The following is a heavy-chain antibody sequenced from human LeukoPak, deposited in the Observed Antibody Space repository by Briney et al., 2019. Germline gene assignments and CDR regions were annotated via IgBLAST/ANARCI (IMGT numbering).Heavy chain of an antibody. CDR2: VNSDGTGT. Sequence: PGGSLRLSCAASGFTFNKYWLHWVRQAPAKGLMWVSRVNSDGTGTTYADSVRGRFTISRDNAKNTLYLQMNSLRVEDTAVYYCERGLYDSGWSNPRIDYWGQGILLTVSS. D-gene: IGHD6-19*01. CDR1: GFTFNKYW. V-gene: IGHV3-74*01. J-gene: IGHJ4*02. CDR3: ERGLYDSGWSNPRIDY.